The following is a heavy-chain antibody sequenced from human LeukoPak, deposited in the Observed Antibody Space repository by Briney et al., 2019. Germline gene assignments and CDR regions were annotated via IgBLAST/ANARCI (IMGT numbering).Heavy chain of an antibody. CDR1: GYTSTSYG. V-gene: IGHV1-18*01. D-gene: IGHD2-2*01. CDR2: ISAYNGNT. Sequence: VASVKVSCKASGYTSTSYGISWVRQAPGQGLEWMGWISAYNGNTNYAQKLQGRVTMTTDTSTSTAYMELRSLRSDDTAVYYCARDLVVPAAIYGMDVWGQGTTVTVSS. J-gene: IGHJ6*02. CDR3: ARDLVVPAAIYGMDV.